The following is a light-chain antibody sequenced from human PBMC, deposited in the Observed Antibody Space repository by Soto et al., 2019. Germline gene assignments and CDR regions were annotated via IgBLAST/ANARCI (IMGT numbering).Light chain of an antibody. CDR3: SSHAGSNSLI. J-gene: IGLJ2*01. Sequence: QSALTQPPSASGSPGQSVTISCTGTSSDVGAYNYVSWYQQHPGKAPKLMIYEVSKRPSGVPDRFSGSKSGNTASLTVSGLHGEDEADYYCSSHAGSNSLIIGGGTKVTVL. CDR2: EVS. V-gene: IGLV2-8*01. CDR1: SSDVGAYNY.